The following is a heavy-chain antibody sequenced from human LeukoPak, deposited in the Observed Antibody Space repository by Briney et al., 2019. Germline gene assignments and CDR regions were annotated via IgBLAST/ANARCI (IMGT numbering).Heavy chain of an antibody. CDR1: GYTFSNND. D-gene: IGHD1-14*01. CDR3: ARDGGGTEGLPFDP. V-gene: IGHV1-2*02. J-gene: IGHJ5*02. Sequence: GASVKVSCKASGYTFSNNDINWVRQAPGQGLEWMGWINPNSGGTNYAQNFQGRVTMTRDTSISTAYMELSRLRSDDTAVYYCARDGGGTEGLPFDPWGQGTLVTVSS. CDR2: INPNSGGT.